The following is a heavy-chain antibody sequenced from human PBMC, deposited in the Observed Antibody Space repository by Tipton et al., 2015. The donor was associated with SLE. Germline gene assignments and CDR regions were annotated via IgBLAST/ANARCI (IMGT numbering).Heavy chain of an antibody. CDR3: ARVRGRYYFDY. CDR2: IYYSGST. CDR1: GGSISSSSHY. D-gene: IGHD3-16*01. Sequence: TLSLTCTVSGGSISSSSHYWGWIRQPPGKGLEWIGSIYYSGSTNYNPSLKSRVTISVDTSKNQFSLKLSSVTAADTAVYYCARVRGRYYFDYWGQGTLVTVSS. V-gene: IGHV4-39*07. J-gene: IGHJ4*02.